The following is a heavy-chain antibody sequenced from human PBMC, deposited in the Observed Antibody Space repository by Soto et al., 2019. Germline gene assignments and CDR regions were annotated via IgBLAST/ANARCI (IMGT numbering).Heavy chain of an antibody. CDR1: GFSLSTHGVG. V-gene: IGHV2-5*02. D-gene: IGHD2-15*01. CDR2: IYWDDDK. CDR3: AHAMLYCTGGSCSTWFDS. J-gene: IGHJ5*01. Sequence: QITLKESGPTLVKPTQTLTLTCTFSGFSLSTHGVGVGWVRQPAGKALEWLALIYWDDDKRYSASLNSRLTITKDTSKNQVVLTMTKMDPVDTATYYCAHAMLYCTGGSCSTWFDSWGQGTLVTVSS.